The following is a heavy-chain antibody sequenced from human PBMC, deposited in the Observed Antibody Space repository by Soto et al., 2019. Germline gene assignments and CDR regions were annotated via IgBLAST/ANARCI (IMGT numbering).Heavy chain of an antibody. V-gene: IGHV4-59*01. CDR2: IYYSGST. Sequence: PSETLSLTCTVSGGSISGYYWIWIRQPPGKGLEWIGYIYYSGSTNYNPSLKSRVTISVDTSKNQFSLKLSSVTAADTAVYYCASSLEGEYYFDYWGQGTLVTVSS. D-gene: IGHD3-16*01. J-gene: IGHJ4*02. CDR3: ASSLEGEYYFDY. CDR1: GGSISGYY.